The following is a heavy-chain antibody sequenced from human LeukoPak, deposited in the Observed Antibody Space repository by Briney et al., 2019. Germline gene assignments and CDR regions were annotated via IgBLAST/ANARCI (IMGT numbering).Heavy chain of an antibody. CDR2: MYHGGDT. CDR1: GYSITSGYH. D-gene: IGHD6-19*01. Sequence: SETLSLTCAVPGYSITSGYHWGWIRQAPGKGLEWIGSMYHGGDTYDNPSLKSRVTLSVDTSKNQFSLNLRSVTAADTAVYYCTRVYSSGWPFDYWGQGTLVTVAS. J-gene: IGHJ4*02. CDR3: TRVYSSGWPFDY. V-gene: IGHV4-38-2*01.